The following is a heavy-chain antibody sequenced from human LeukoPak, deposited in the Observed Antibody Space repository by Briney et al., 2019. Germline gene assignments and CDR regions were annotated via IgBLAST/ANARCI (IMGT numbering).Heavy chain of an antibody. CDR2: INPNTGDT. D-gene: IGHD3-16*01. J-gene: IGHJ4*02. Sequence: ASVKVSCKASEYTFTAYYMHWMRQAPGQGLEWMGWINPNTGDTNYAQKFQGRVTMTRDTSISTAYMELSRLRSDDTAVYYCARVRYRLAETYIDYWGQGTLVTVSS. CDR3: ARVRYRLAETYIDY. V-gene: IGHV1-2*02. CDR1: EYTFTAYY.